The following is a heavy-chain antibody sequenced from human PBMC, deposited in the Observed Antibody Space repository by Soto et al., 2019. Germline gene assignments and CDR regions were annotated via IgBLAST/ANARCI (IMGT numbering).Heavy chain of an antibody. D-gene: IGHD3-3*01. J-gene: IGHJ4*02. CDR1: GYTFTSYG. Sequence: ASVKVSCKASGYTFTSYGISWGRQAPGQGLERMGWISVYNGNTNYAQKLQGRVTMPADTSTSTAYMELRSLRSDDTAVYYCARLFVYYVFGGGYPKDYGGQGPLVTVS. CDR3: ARLFVYYVFGGGYPKDY. CDR2: ISVYNGNT. V-gene: IGHV1-18*04.